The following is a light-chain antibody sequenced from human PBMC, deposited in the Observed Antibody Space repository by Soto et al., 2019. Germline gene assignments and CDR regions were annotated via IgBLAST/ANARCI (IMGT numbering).Light chain of an antibody. CDR2: GAS. CDR1: QDIINH. J-gene: IGKJ5*01. Sequence: DIQMTQSPSSLSASVGDTVTITCRASQDIINHLAWYQQKPGKVPNLLIYGASTLHSGVPSRFRGSGSGTHFTLTISSLQPEDVATYYCQKYHSALGTFGQGTLVEIK. CDR3: QKYHSALGT. V-gene: IGKV1-27*01.